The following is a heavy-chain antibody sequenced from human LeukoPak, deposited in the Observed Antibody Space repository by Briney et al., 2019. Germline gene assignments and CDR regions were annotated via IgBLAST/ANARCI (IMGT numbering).Heavy chain of an antibody. CDR2: ISYDGSNK. CDR1: GFTFSSYS. Sequence: GGSLRLSCAASGFTFSSYSMNWVRQAPGKGLEWVAVISYDGSNKYYADSVKGRFTISRDNSKSTLYLQMNSLRAEDTAVYYCVRAYYFDTTGHDSDALDIWGRGTMVTVSS. V-gene: IGHV3-30*03. CDR3: VRAYYFDTTGHDSDALDI. D-gene: IGHD3-22*01. J-gene: IGHJ3*02.